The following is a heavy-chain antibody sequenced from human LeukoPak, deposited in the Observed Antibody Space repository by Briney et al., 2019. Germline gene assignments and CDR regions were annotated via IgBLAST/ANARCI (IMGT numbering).Heavy chain of an antibody. V-gene: IGHV3-49*03. D-gene: IGHD1-26*01. J-gene: IGHJ4*02. CDR1: GLTFSDFG. Sequence: GGSLRLSCTGSGLTFSDFGLSWFRQAPGRGLEWVGVIRSKTYGGTIEYAASVKGRFTISRDDYKSIAYLQMNSLKTEATAVYYCTRDRPWGGESEPINYWGQGTLVTVSS. CDR2: IRSKTYGGTI. CDR3: TRDRPWGGESEPINY.